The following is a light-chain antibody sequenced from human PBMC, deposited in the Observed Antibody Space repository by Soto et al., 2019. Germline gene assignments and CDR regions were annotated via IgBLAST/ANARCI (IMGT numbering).Light chain of an antibody. Sequence: EIVLTQSPGTLSLSPGERVTLSCRASQSVSSSSLAWYQQKPGQAPRLFIYGASSRATGIPDRFSGSGSGTDFTLTISRLEPEDFAVYYCQQYGSSRTFGQGTKLEIK. CDR1: QSVSSSS. CDR2: GAS. J-gene: IGKJ2*01. CDR3: QQYGSSRT. V-gene: IGKV3-20*01.